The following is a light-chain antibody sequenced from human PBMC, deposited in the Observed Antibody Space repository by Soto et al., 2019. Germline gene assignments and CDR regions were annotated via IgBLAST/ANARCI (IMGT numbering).Light chain of an antibody. CDR1: QSVSSN. J-gene: IGKJ3*01. Sequence: ETVMTQSPATLSVSPGEGATLSCRASQSVSSNLAWYQQKPGQAPRLLIYGASTRATGIPARFSGSGSGTDFTLTIRSLQSEDFAVYYCQQYNNWPPSFTFGPGTKVDIK. CDR3: QQYNNWPPSFT. V-gene: IGKV3-15*01. CDR2: GAS.